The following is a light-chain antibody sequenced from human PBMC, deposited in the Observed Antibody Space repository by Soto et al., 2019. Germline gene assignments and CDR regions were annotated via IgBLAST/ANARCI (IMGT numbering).Light chain of an antibody. CDR2: GAP. Sequence: DIPMTQSPSFVSASVGDRVTITCRASQGISRWLGWYQQSPGNAPELLIYGAPRLQSGVPSRFSASGSGTDFTLTISSLQPDDFATYYCQQANSFPFTFGQGTRLEIK. CDR1: QGISRW. J-gene: IGKJ5*01. V-gene: IGKV1-12*02. CDR3: QQANSFPFT.